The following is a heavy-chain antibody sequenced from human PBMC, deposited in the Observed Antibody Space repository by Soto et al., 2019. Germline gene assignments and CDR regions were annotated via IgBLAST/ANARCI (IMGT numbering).Heavy chain of an antibody. CDR1: GFTFGASA. Sequence: HPGGSLRLSCAASGFTFGASALQWVRQASGKGLEWLGRIGSRGESYATTYDVSVKGRFTISRDDSKKTAYLQMNSLRAEDTAVYYCARVGYYDFWSGKKYFDYWGQGTLVTVS. CDR3: ARVGYYDFWSGKKYFDY. CDR2: IGSRGESYAT. D-gene: IGHD3-3*01. V-gene: IGHV3-73*01. J-gene: IGHJ4*02.